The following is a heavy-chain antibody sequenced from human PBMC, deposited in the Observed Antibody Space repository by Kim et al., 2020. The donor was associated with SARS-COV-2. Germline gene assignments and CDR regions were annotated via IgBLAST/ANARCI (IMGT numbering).Heavy chain of an antibody. CDR3: AREGDGYNYQRKNWFDP. J-gene: IGHJ5*02. D-gene: IGHD5-12*01. Sequence: QGRVTITADESTSTAYMELSSLRSEDTAVYYCAREGDGYNYQRKNWFDPWGQGTLVTVSS. V-gene: IGHV1-69*01.